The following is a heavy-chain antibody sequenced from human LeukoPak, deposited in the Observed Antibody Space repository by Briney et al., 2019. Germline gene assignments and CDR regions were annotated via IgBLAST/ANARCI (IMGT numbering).Heavy chain of an antibody. Sequence: GGSLRLSCAASGFTFSYYAMHWVRQAPGKGLEYVSTISSNGLTTYYGNSVKGRFTVSRDNSKNTLYLQMGSLRPEDMAVYYCVRDFKRLETFDIWGRGTMVTVSS. CDR1: GFTFSYYA. CDR2: ISSNGLTT. V-gene: IGHV3-64*01. J-gene: IGHJ3*02. CDR3: VRDFKRLETFDI.